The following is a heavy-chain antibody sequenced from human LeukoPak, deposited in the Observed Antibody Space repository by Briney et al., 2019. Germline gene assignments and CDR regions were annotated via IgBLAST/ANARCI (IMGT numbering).Heavy chain of an antibody. CDR3: ARGDPVYCSGGSCYSDY. CDR1: GFTFTNYW. V-gene: IGHV3-7*01. D-gene: IGHD2-15*01. J-gene: IGHJ4*02. CDR2: IRHDESEI. Sequence: GGSLRLSCAASGFTFTNYWMSWVRQPPGKGLEWVANIRHDESEIYYVDSVKGRFTISRDNAKDSLFLQMNSLRAEDMAVYYCARGDPVYCSGGSCYSDYWGQGTLVTVSS.